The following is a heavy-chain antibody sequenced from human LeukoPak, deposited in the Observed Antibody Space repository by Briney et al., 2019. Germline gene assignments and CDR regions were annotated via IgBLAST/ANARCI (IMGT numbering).Heavy chain of an antibody. J-gene: IGHJ6*02. CDR2: IGTAGDT. CDR3: ARWKAAIRHDYYCGMDV. Sequence: GGSLRLSCAASGFTFSSYDMHWVRQATGKGLEWVSAIGTAGDTYYPGSVKGRFTISRENAKNSLYLQMNSLRAGDTAVYYCARWKAAIRHDYYCGMDVWGQGTTVTVSS. D-gene: IGHD2-21*02. CDR1: GFTFSSYD. V-gene: IGHV3-13*01.